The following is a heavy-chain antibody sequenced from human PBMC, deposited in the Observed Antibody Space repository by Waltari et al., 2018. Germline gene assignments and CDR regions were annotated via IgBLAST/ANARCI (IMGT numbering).Heavy chain of an antibody. D-gene: IGHD1-1*01. CDR3: ARVYTGRRRYTSDSGHFYFGLDA. CDR1: GFSMTTRGMC. V-gene: IGHV2-70*01. Sequence: QVTLRESGPALVRPTQTLTLTCTFSGFSMTTRGMCVTWIRLTPGKALEWVALIYWSDRQYVNTSLKTRLSLSRDAPKNQVVLTMTNMDPVDTGTYYCARVYTGRRRYTSDSGHFYFGLDAWGPGTPVTVSS. CDR2: IYWSDRQ. J-gene: IGHJ6*02.